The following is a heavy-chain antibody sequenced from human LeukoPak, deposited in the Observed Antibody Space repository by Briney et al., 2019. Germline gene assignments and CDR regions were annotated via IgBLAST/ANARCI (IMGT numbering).Heavy chain of an antibody. CDR1: GFTFRSYW. CDR2: IKQDGSEK. D-gene: IGHD3-10*01. Sequence: GGSLRLSCVASGFTFRSYWMSWVRQAPGKGLEWVANIKQDGSEKYYVDSVKGRFTISRDNAKNSLYLQMNSLRAEDTAVYFCGSWGGYDSGSGYYYYGMDVWGQGTTVTVSS. CDR3: GSWGGYDSGSGYYYYGMDV. J-gene: IGHJ6*02. V-gene: IGHV3-7*01.